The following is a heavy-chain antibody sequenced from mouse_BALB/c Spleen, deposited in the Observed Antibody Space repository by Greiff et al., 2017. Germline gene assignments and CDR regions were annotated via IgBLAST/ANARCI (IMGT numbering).Heavy chain of an antibody. Sequence: EVHLVESGGGLVKPGGSLKLSCAASGFTFSSYAMSWVRQTPEKRLEWVASISSGGSTYYPDSVKGRFTISRDNARNILYLQMSSLRSEDTAMYYCASYYGNYWYFDVWGAGTTVTVSS. D-gene: IGHD2-1*01. J-gene: IGHJ1*01. CDR1: GFTFSSYA. CDR2: ISSGGST. CDR3: ASYYGNYWYFDV. V-gene: IGHV5-6-5*01.